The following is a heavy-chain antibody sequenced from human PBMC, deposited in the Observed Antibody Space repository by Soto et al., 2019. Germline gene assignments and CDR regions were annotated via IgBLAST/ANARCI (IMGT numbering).Heavy chain of an antibody. CDR2: ISAYNGNT. CDR3: ARGGPTSADYYYGMDV. CDR1: GYTFSNDG. D-gene: IGHD3-10*01. Sequence: QVPLVQSGAAVRRPGASVKVSCKASGYTFSNDGINWVRQAPGQGLEWMGWISAYNGNTEYAQNFQGRVTMTTDTSTSTAYMELRSLRSDDTAVYSCARGGPTSADYYYGMDVWGLGTTVTVSS. V-gene: IGHV1-18*01. J-gene: IGHJ6*02.